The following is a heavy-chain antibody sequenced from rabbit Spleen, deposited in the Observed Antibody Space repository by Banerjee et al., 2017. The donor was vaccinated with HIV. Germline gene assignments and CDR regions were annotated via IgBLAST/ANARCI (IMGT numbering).Heavy chain of an antibody. J-gene: IGHJ4*01. CDR2: IDPVFGIT. V-gene: IGHV1S47*01. D-gene: IGHD8-1*01. Sequence: QEQLVESGGGLVKPEGSLKLSCTASGFSFSNKAVLCWVRQAPGKGLEWIGYIDPVFGITYYASWVNGRFSISRENAQNTVFLQMTSLTAADTATYFCARDGTGGSYLALWGPGTLVTVS. CDR1: GFSFSNKA. CDR3: ARDGTGGSYLAL.